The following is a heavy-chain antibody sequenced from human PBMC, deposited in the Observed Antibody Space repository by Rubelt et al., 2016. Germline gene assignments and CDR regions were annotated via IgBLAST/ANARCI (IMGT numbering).Heavy chain of an antibody. CDR3: ARHLGGATYYFDY. Sequence: QLQLQESGPGLVKPSETLSLTGTVSGGSISSSSYYWGWIRQPPGKGLEWIGYIYYSGSTNYNPSLRGLVTISVDTSKNQFSLKLSSVTAADTAVYYCARHLGGATYYFDYWGQGTLVTVSS. D-gene: IGHD1-26*01. CDR1: GGSISSSSYY. V-gene: IGHV4-61*05. J-gene: IGHJ4*02. CDR2: IYYSGST.